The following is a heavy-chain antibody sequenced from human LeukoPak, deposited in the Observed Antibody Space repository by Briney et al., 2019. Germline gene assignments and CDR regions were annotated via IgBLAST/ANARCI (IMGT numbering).Heavy chain of an antibody. Sequence: SGGSLRLSCAASGFTFSSYGMSWVRQAPGKGLEWVSAISGSGGSTYYADSVKGRFTISRDNSKNTLYLQMNSLRAEDTAVYYCARGLGGYSGYDFDYWGQGTLVTVSS. V-gene: IGHV3-23*01. D-gene: IGHD5-12*01. J-gene: IGHJ4*02. CDR1: GFTFSSYG. CDR3: ARGLGGYSGYDFDY. CDR2: ISGSGGST.